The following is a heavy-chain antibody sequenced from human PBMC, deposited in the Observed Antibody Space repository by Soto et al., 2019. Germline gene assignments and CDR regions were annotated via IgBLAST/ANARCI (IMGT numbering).Heavy chain of an antibody. CDR3: ARAVTTTDFCSAHRNYYGMDV. CDR2: IYYSGST. Sequence: SETLSLTCTVSGGSISSYYWSWIRQPPGKGLEWIGYIYYSGSTSYNPSLKSRVTISVDTSKNQLSLKLSSVTAADTAVYYCARAVTTTDFCSAHRNYYGMDVWGQGTTVTVSS. V-gene: IGHV4-59*01. CDR1: GGSISSYY. J-gene: IGHJ6*02. D-gene: IGHD3-3*01.